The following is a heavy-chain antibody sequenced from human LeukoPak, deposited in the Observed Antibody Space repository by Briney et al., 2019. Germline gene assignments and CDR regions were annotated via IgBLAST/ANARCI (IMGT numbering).Heavy chain of an antibody. Sequence: GGSLRLSCAASGFTFSSYAMSWVRQAPGKGLEWVSGISGSGDSIFYAGPVKGRLTISRDNSKNTLYLQMNSLRAEDTAVYYCAKDINSGSGSYDYWGQGTLVTVSS. CDR2: ISGSGDSI. J-gene: IGHJ4*02. CDR3: AKDINSGSGSYDY. CDR1: GFTFSSYA. D-gene: IGHD3-10*01. V-gene: IGHV3-23*01.